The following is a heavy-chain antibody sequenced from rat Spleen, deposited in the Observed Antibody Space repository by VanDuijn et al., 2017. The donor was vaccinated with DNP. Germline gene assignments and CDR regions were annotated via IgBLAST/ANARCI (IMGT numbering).Heavy chain of an antibody. Sequence: EVQLVESGGGLVQPGRSLKLSCAASGFTFSDYNMAWVRQAPKKGLEWVATISYDGSSTYYRDSVKGRITISSDNAKSTLYLQMDSLRSADTATYYCAGRIRGWFAYWGQGTLVTVTS. CDR1: GFTFSDYN. CDR2: ISYDGSST. CDR3: AGRIRGWFAY. V-gene: IGHV5-7*01. J-gene: IGHJ3*01.